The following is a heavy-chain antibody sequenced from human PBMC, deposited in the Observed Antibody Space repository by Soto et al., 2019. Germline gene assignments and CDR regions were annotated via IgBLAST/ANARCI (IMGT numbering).Heavy chain of an antibody. CDR2: INPNSGGT. CDR1: GYTFTGYY. J-gene: IGHJ6*03. V-gene: IGHV1-2*04. D-gene: IGHD3-10*01. CDR3: ARDHGSGSDPNGDYYYYMDV. Sequence: QVQLVQSGAEVKKPGASVKVSCKASGYTFTGYYMHWVRQAPGQGLEWMGWINPNSGGTNYAQKFQGWVTMTRDTSISTAYMELSRLRSDDTAVYYCARDHGSGSDPNGDYYYYMDVWGKGTTVTVSS.